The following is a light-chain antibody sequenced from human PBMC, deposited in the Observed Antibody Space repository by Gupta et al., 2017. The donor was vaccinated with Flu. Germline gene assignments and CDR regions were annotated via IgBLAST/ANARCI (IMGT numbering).Light chain of an antibody. V-gene: IGLV1-44*01. CDR1: SSNIGRNT. Sequence: QRVTISCSGSSSNIGRNTVTWYQHLPGPAPNLLIYSNDQRPSGVPDRFSGSKSGTSASLAISGLQSEDEADYYCAAWDNSRNAWVFGGGTKLTVL. CDR3: AAWDNSRNAWV. J-gene: IGLJ3*02. CDR2: SND.